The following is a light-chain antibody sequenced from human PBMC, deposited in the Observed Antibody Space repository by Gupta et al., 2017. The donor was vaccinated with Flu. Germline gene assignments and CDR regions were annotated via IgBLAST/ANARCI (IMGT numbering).Light chain of an antibody. V-gene: IGKV1-39*01. Sequence: IRMTQSPSFLSASVGDRVTITCRASQSISSYLNWYQQKPGKAPKLLIYAASSLQSGVPSRFSGSGSGTDFTLTISSLQPEDFATYYCQQSYSTPYTFGQGTKLEIK. CDR2: AAS. CDR3: QQSYSTPYT. J-gene: IGKJ2*01. CDR1: QSISSY.